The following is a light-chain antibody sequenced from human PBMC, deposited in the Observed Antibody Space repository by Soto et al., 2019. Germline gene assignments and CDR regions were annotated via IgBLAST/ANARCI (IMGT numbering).Light chain of an antibody. CDR1: QSLLHSNGYNY. CDR2: LGS. J-gene: IGKJ1*01. CDR3: MGALQSPPT. Sequence: DIVMTQSPVSLPVTPGGPASISCRSSQSLLHSNGYNYLDWYLQKPGQSPQLLIYLGSNRASGVPGRFSASASGTDFTLTISRVEAEDVGVYYCMGALQSPPTFGQGTKVDIK. V-gene: IGKV2-28*01.